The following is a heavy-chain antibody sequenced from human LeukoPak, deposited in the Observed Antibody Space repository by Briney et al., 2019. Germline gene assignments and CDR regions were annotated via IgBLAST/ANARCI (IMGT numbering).Heavy chain of an antibody. J-gene: IGHJ4*02. V-gene: IGHV4-34*01. Sequence: SETLSLTCAVYGGSFSGYYWSWIRQPPGKGLEWIGEINHSGSTNYNPSLKSRVTMSVVTSKNQFSLKLSSVTAADTAVYYCARSGSGYLRYYFDYWGQGTLVTVSS. CDR3: ARSGSGYLRYYFDY. CDR1: GGSFSGYY. D-gene: IGHD5-12*01. CDR2: INHSGST.